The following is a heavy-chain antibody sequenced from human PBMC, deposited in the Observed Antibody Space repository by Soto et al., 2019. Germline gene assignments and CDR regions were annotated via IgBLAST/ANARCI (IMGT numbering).Heavy chain of an antibody. D-gene: IGHD1-7*01. CDR2: ISSSGSTI. CDR3: ARNQYNWNYVFSSCPDY. Sequence: PGGSLALSLAPAGYPLSSIEINWVRKPQGKGLELVSYISSSGSTIYYADSVKGRFTISRDNAKNSLYLQMNSLRAEDTAVYYCARNQYNWNYVFSSCPDYWGQGTLVTVSS. V-gene: IGHV3-48*03. CDR1: GYPLSSIE. J-gene: IGHJ4*02.